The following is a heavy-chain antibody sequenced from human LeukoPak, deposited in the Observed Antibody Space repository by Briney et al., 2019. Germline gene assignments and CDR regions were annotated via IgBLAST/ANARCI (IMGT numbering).Heavy chain of an antibody. J-gene: IGHJ4*02. CDR3: ARDPKRYCSGGSCYVDS. D-gene: IGHD2-15*01. CDR2: IQYDGSDK. V-gene: IGHV3-30-3*01. Sequence: GRALRLSCAASGFAFSSYAMHWVRQAPGTGLEWVAIIQYDGSDKFYGDSVKGRFTISRDNSKNTLYLQMNNLRAEDTAVYYCARDPKRYCSGGSCYVDSWGQGTLVTVSS. CDR1: GFAFSSYA.